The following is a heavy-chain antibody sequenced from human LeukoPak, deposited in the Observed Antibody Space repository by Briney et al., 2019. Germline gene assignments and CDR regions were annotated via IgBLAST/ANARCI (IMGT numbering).Heavy chain of an antibody. CDR3: ARHTYYDSSGYSEPFDY. Sequence: SETLSLTCTVSGGSISSSSYSWGWIRQPPGKGLEWIGSIYYSGSTYYNPSLKSRVTISVDTSKNQFSLKLSSVTAADTAVYYCARHTYYDSSGYSEPFDYWGQGTLVTVSS. V-gene: IGHV4-39*01. J-gene: IGHJ4*02. D-gene: IGHD3-22*01. CDR2: IYYSGST. CDR1: GGSISSSSYS.